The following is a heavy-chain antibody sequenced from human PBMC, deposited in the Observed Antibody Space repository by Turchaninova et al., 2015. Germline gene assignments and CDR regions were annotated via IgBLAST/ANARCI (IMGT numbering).Heavy chain of an antibody. CDR2: ISHSGST. V-gene: IGHV4-31*03. J-gene: IGHJ6*02. CDR1: GGSISSGGYS. CDR3: ASYDSSGFYGMDV. Sequence: QVQLQESGPGLVKPSQTLSLSCTVSGGSISSGGYSWTWIRQRPGKGLEWIGYISHSGSTDYNPYLKRRVTISMDTSKKQFSLKLSSVTAADTAVYYCASYDSSGFYGMDVWGQGTTVTVSS. D-gene: IGHD3-22*01.